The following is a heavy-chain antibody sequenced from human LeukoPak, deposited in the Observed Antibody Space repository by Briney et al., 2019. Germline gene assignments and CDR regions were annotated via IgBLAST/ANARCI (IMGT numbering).Heavy chain of an antibody. Sequence: GGSLRLSYAASGFTFSRHGMHWVRQAPGKGLEWVASIGPTGSDRYHADSIKGRFTISRDNANNFLYLQMNSLRAEDTAVYYCATETNGRHYDYWGQGTLLTVSS. V-gene: IGHV3-21*06. CDR3: ATETNGRHYDY. CDR1: GFTFSRHG. D-gene: IGHD1-14*01. J-gene: IGHJ4*02. CDR2: IGPTGSDR.